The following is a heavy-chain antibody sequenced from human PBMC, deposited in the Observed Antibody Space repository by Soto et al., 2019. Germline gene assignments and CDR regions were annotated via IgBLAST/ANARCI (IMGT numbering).Heavy chain of an antibody. CDR2: INHSGST. CDR1: GGSFSGYY. V-gene: IGHV4-34*01. Sequence: SETLSLTCAVYGGSFSGYYWSWIRQPPGKGLEWIGEINHSGSTNYNPSLKSRVTISVDTSKNQFSLKLSSVTAADTAVYYCARGIRNDYGAYSNWSDPWGKGNMVTVSS. D-gene: IGHD4-17*01. J-gene: IGHJ5*02. CDR3: ARGIRNDYGAYSNWSDP.